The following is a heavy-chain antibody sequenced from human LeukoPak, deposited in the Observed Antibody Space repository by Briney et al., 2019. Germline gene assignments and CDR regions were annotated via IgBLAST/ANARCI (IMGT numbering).Heavy chain of an antibody. V-gene: IGHV4-59*02. D-gene: IGHD1-1*01. CDR3: ARWNSNYRAFDY. CDR2: IHYTGAS. J-gene: IGHJ4*02. CDR1: GASVSSYY. Sequence: SETLSLTCTVSGASVSSYYWNWIRQPPGKGLEWIGYIHYTGASKSNPFLKSRLTKSVDTSRNEISLKLTSVTAADTAVYDCARWNSNYRAFDYWGQGTLATVSS.